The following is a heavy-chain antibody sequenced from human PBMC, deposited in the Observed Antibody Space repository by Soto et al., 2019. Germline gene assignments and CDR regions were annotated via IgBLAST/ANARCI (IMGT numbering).Heavy chain of an antibody. CDR3: AKAGNVDTHVYFDY. CDR2: ISGSGGST. CDR1: GFTFSSYA. D-gene: IGHD5-18*01. Sequence: VSLRLSCAASGFTFSSYAMSWVRQAPGKGLEWVSAISGSGGSTYYADSVKGRFTISRDNSKNTLYLQMNSLRAEDTAVYYCAKAGNVDTHVYFDYWGQGTLVTVSS. V-gene: IGHV3-23*01. J-gene: IGHJ4*02.